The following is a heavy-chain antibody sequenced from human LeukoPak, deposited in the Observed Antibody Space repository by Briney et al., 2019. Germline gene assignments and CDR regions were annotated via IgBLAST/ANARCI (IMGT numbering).Heavy chain of an antibody. D-gene: IGHD1-1*01. CDR1: GFTFSSYW. CDR2: INSDGSST. Sequence: GGSLRLSCAASGFTFSSYWMHWVRQAPGKGLVWVSRINSDGSSTSYADSVKGRFTISRDNAKNTLYLQMNSLRAEDTAVYYCARPQPNDAFDIWGQGTMVTVSS. CDR3: ARPQPNDAFDI. J-gene: IGHJ3*02. V-gene: IGHV3-74*01.